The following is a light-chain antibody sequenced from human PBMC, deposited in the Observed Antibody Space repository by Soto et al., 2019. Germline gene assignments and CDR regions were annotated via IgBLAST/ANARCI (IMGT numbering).Light chain of an antibody. CDR3: QQCNTWPPET. Sequence: EIVMTQSPATVPASPGERVTLSCRASQSVNSDLAWYQQTPGQAPRPLIYDASTRAAGVPARFSGSGSGTEFTLTISSLQSEDFALYYCQQCNTWPPETFGQGTKVDIK. CDR1: QSVNSD. V-gene: IGKV3-15*01. J-gene: IGKJ1*01. CDR2: DAS.